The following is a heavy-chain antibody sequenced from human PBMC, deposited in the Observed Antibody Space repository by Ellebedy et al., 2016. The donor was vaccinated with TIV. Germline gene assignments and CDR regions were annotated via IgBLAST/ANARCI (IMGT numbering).Heavy chain of an antibody. D-gene: IGHD6-19*01. V-gene: IGHV1-18*01. CDR3: ARFSGGTHLY. Sequence: AASVKVSCKASGYTFTSYGISWVRQAPGQGLEWLGWINVNNGNTKNAQKFQGRLTMTADRSTSTAFMELRSLRYDDTAVYSCARFSGGTHLYWGQGTLVTVSS. J-gene: IGHJ4*02. CDR2: INVNNGNT. CDR1: GYTFTSYG.